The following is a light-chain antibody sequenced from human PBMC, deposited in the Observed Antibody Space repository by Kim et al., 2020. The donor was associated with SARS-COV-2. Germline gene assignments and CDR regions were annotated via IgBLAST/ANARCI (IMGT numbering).Light chain of an antibody. Sequence: EIVLTQSPATLSLSPGERATLSCRASQSVSSYLAWYQQKPGQAPRLLIYDASNRATGIPARFSGSGSGTDFTLTISSLEPEDFAVYYCQQRSNWPSITLDQGTRLEIK. CDR1: QSVSSY. J-gene: IGKJ5*01. CDR2: DAS. V-gene: IGKV3-11*01. CDR3: QQRSNWPSIT.